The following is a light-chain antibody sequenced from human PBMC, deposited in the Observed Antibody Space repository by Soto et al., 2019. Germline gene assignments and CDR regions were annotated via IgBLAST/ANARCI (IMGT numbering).Light chain of an antibody. CDR3: QQSHSTPLS. CDR2: GAS. J-gene: IGKJ4*01. CDR1: QTISSS. V-gene: IGKV1-39*01. Sequence: DIQMTQSPSSLSASVGDRVTITCRASQTISSSVNWYQQKPGKAPKLLIFGASSLQSGVPSRISGSGSGTEFNLTISSPQPEDFATYYCQQSHSTPLSFGGGTQVEIK.